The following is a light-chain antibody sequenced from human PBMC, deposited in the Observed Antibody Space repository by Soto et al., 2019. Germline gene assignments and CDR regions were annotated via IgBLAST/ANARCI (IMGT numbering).Light chain of an antibody. CDR3: SSYTSGSTVI. CDR1: RSDVGGYNY. J-gene: IGLJ2*01. CDR2: EVT. V-gene: IGLV2-14*01. Sequence: QSALTQPASVSGSPGQSITISCTGTRSDVGGYNYVSWYQHHPGKAPKLLIYEVTNRPAEVSNRFSGSKSGITASLTISVLQSEDEADYYCSSYTSGSTVIFGGGTKVTVL.